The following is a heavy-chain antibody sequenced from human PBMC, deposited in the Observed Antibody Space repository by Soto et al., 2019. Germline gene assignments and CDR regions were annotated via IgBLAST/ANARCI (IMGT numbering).Heavy chain of an antibody. Sequence: PSETLSLTCTVSGDSISSNNYYWGWIRQPPGKGLEWIGGINNSGNTYYDPSLKSRVTISVDTSKNQFSLMLTSVTAADTAVYYSARSVFPWGQGTLVTLSS. J-gene: IGHJ5*02. CDR1: GDSISSNNYY. CDR3: ARSVFP. CDR2: INNSGNT. V-gene: IGHV4-39*07.